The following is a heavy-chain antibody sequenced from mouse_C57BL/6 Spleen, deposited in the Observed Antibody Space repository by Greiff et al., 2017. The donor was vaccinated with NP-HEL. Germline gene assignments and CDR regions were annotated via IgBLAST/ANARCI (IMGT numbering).Heavy chain of an antibody. V-gene: IGHV1-80*01. Sequence: VQLQQSGAELVKPGASVKISCKASGYAFSSYWMNWVKQRPGKGLEWIGQIYPGDGDTNYNGKFKGKATLTADKSSSTAYMQLSSLTSEDSAVYFCAREDYGSSYRFAYWGQGTLVTVSA. CDR3: AREDYGSSYRFAY. J-gene: IGHJ3*01. CDR2: IYPGDGDT. D-gene: IGHD1-1*01. CDR1: GYAFSSYW.